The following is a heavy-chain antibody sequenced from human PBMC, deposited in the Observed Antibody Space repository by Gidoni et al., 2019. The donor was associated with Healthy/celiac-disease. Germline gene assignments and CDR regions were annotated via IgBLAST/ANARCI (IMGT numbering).Heavy chain of an antibody. J-gene: IGHJ3*02. V-gene: IGHV1-69*01. CDR2: IIPIFGTA. CDR1: GGTLSSYA. CDR3: ARGPAWGSSGFAFDI. Sequence: VQLVQSGAEVQKPGSPVTVSCQASGGTLSSYAISWVRQAPGRGREWMGGIIPIFGTANYAQKFQGRVTITAGESTSTAYVELSSLRSEDTAVYYCARGPAWGSSGFAFDIWGQGTMVTVSS. D-gene: IGHD3-22*01.